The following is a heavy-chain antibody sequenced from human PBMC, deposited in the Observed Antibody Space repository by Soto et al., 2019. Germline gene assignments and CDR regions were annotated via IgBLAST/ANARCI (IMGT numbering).Heavy chain of an antibody. V-gene: IGHV4-30-4*01. Sequence: ASGTLSLTCTVAGGSISSGDYYWSWIRQPPGKGLEWIGYIYYSGSTYYNPSLKSRVTISVDTSKNQFSLNLKSVTAADTAVYYCARTITMRGLYYFASWGQGSLVTVSS. J-gene: IGHJ4*02. CDR1: GGSISSGDYY. D-gene: IGHD3-22*01. CDR2: IYYSGST. CDR3: ARTITMRGLYYFAS.